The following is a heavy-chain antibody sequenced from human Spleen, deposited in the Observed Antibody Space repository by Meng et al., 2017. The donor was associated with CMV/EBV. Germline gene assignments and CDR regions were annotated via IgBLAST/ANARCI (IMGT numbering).Heavy chain of an antibody. J-gene: IGHJ4*02. D-gene: IGHD6-19*01. CDR2: LYHSGST. Sequence: VQLPASGPGLVESLGTLFTICAVSGRSISSSTRWIWVRQPPGKGLEWSGELYHSGSTNYNPSLKSRVTISVDKSKNQFSLKLSSVTAADTAVYYCASFPPPGKQWLVTDYWGQGTLVTVSS. V-gene: IGHV4-4*02. CDR1: GRSISSSTR. CDR3: ASFPPPGKQWLVTDY.